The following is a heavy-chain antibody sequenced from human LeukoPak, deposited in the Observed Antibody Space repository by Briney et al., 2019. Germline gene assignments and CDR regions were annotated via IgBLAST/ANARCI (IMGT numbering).Heavy chain of an antibody. Sequence: ASVKVSCKASGYAFTSYYMHWVRQAPGQGLEWMGIIIPSAGSTTYAQKFQGRVTMTRDTSTSTVYMDLSSLRSEDTAVYYCARVGATSLTLDYWGQGTLVTVSS. CDR3: ARVGATSLTLDY. J-gene: IGHJ4*02. V-gene: IGHV1-46*01. D-gene: IGHD1-26*01. CDR2: IIPSAGST. CDR1: GYAFTSYY.